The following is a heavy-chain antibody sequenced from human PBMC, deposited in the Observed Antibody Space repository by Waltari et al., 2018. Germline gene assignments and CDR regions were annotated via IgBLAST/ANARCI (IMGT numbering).Heavy chain of an antibody. D-gene: IGHD3-10*01. CDR2: IYYSGST. CDR1: GGSIRSSSYY. V-gene: IGHV4-39*07. CDR3: ARVTTYYYGSGSYYFDY. Sequence: QLQLKESGPGLVKPSETLSLTCTVSGGSIRSSSYYWGWTRQPPGKGLEWIVSIYYSGSTYYNPSLKSRVTISVDTSKNQFSLKLSSVTAADTAVYYCARVTTYYYGSGSYYFDYWGQGTLVTVSS. J-gene: IGHJ4*02.